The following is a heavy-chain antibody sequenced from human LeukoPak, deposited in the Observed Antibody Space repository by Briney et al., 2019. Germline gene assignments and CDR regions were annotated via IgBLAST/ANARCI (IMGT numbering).Heavy chain of an antibody. CDR2: IIPILGIA. V-gene: IGHV1-69*04. CDR3: ARDLPYYYGSGSTSKYNWFDP. CDR1: GGTFSSYA. D-gene: IGHD3-10*01. Sequence: ASVKVSCKASGGTFSSYAISWVRQSPGQGLEWMGRIIPILGIANYAQKFQGRVTVTADKSTSTAYMELSSLRSEDTAVYYCARDLPYYYGSGSTSKYNWFDPWGQGTLVTVSS. J-gene: IGHJ5*02.